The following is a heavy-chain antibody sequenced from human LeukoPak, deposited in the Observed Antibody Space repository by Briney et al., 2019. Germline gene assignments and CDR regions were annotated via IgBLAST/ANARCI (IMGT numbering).Heavy chain of an antibody. V-gene: IGHV1-2*02. CDR2: INPNSGGT. J-gene: IGHJ6*02. Sequence: ASVKVSCKASGYTFTGYYMYWVRQAPGQGLEWMGWINPNSGGTNYAQKFQGRVTMTRDTSISTDYMELSRLRSDDTAVYYCARDAYDFWSGYYFPNYYYYGMDVWGQGTTVTVSS. D-gene: IGHD3-3*01. CDR3: ARDAYDFWSGYYFPNYYYYGMDV. CDR1: GYTFTGYY.